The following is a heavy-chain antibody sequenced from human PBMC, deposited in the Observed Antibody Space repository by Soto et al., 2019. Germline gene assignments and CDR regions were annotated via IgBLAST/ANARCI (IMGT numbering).Heavy chain of an antibody. V-gene: IGHV3-23*01. J-gene: IGHJ6*02. D-gene: IGHD6-25*01. CDR3: TKDTGYLSMDA. Sequence: GGSLRLSCAASGFTFNTNAMSWVRQAPGKGLEWVSSISGTGSRTYYADSVKGRFTIARDNSRNTVSLQMNNLRAEDTGLYYCTKDTGYLSMDAWGQGTTVTVSS. CDR1: GFTFNTNA. CDR2: ISGTGSRT.